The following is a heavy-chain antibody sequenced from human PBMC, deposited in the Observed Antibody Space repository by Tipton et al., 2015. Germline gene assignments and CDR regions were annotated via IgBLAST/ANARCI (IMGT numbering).Heavy chain of an antibody. D-gene: IGHD1-1*01. CDR2: ITGNSGTT. V-gene: IGHV3-23*01. CDR3: AKGWGNWNADY. Sequence: GSLRLSCEASGFSFDDSGMSWVRQAPGKGLEWVSTITGNSGTTYYAGSVKGRFTVSRGNSKNALYLQMNSLRVDDTAVYYCAKGWGNWNADYWGQGTLVTVSS. J-gene: IGHJ4*02. CDR1: GFSFDDSG.